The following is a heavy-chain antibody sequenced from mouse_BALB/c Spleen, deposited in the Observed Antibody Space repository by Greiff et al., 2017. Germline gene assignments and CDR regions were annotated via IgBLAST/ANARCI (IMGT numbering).Heavy chain of an antibody. D-gene: IGHD1-2*01. CDR3: ARNCPRNGLAWFAY. Sequence: VQLQQSGPGLVQPSQSLSITCTVSGFSLTSYGVHWVRQSPGKGLEWLGVIWSGGSTDYNAAFISRLSISKDNSKSQVFFKMNSLQANDTAIYYCARNCPRNGLAWFAYWGQGTLVTVSA. CDR2: IWSGGST. V-gene: IGHV2-2*02. J-gene: IGHJ3*01. CDR1: GFSLTSYG.